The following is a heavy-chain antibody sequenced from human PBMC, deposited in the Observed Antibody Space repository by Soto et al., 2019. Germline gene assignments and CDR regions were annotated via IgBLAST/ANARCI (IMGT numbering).Heavy chain of an antibody. CDR1: GYTFTSYG. Sequence: ASVKVSCKASGYTFTSYGISWVRQAPGQGLEWMGWISAYNGNTNYAQKLQGRVTMTTDTSTSTAYMELRSLRSDDTAVYYCARAHSSPLTHDAFDIWGQGTMVTVSS. V-gene: IGHV1-18*01. CDR2: ISAYNGNT. CDR3: ARAHSSPLTHDAFDI. J-gene: IGHJ3*02. D-gene: IGHD2-15*01.